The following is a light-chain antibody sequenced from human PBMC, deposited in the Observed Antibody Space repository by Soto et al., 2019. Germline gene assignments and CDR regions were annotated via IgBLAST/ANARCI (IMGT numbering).Light chain of an antibody. CDR1: QSVSSSY. V-gene: IGKV3-20*01. CDR3: QQYGSSGLT. CDR2: GVS. Sequence: EIVLTQSPGTMSLSPGERATLSCRASQSVSSSYLAWYQQKPGQAPRLLIYGVSIRATGIPDRFSGSGSGTDFTLTISRLEPEDFAVYYCQQYGSSGLTFGGGTKVEIK. J-gene: IGKJ4*01.